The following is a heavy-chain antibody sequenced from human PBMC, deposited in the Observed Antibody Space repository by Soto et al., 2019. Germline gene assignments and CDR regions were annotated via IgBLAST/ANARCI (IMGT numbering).Heavy chain of an antibody. J-gene: IGHJ6*02. D-gene: IGHD3-3*02. CDR3: AREGLVLAQSTVNSDHYSSAMDV. CDR2: IIPRSGTS. Sequence: QVQLVQSGAEVKKPGSSVKVSCKASGDTFSTYTITWVRQAPGQGLEWMGGIIPRSGTSNYAQKFQGRVTIPAAASTSKVYMDMSSLRSEETAVYYCAREGLVLAQSTVNSDHYSSAMDVWGQGTTVTVSS. V-gene: IGHV1-69*12. CDR1: GDTFSTYT.